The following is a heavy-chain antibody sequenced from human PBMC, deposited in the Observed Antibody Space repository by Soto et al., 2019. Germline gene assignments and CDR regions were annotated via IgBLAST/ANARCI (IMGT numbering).Heavy chain of an antibody. Sequence: PWETLSLTCSISGDSFSNHYWTWIRQSPGKGLEWIGYIFHSGITDYNPSVKSRVTISIDKSRNLFSPNLTSVTAADTAVYYCARDRYFYDSRGYYRTLDSWGQGTLVTVSS. V-gene: IGHV4-59*11. J-gene: IGHJ5*01. CDR1: GDSFSNHY. D-gene: IGHD3-22*01. CDR3: ARDRYFYDSRGYYRTLDS. CDR2: IFHSGIT.